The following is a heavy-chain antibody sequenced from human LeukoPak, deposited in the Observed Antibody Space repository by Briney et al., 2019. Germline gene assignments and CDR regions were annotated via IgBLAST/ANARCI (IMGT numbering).Heavy chain of an antibody. V-gene: IGHV4-4*07. CDR3: ARDRYYYDSSLNWFDP. Sequence: SETLSLTCTVSGGSISSYYWSWIRQPAGKGLEWIGRIYTSGSTNYNPSLKSRVTMSVDTSKNQFSLKLSSVTAADTAVYYCARDRYYYDSSLNWFDPRGQGTLVTVSS. CDR1: GGSISSYY. CDR2: IYTSGST. J-gene: IGHJ5*02. D-gene: IGHD3-22*01.